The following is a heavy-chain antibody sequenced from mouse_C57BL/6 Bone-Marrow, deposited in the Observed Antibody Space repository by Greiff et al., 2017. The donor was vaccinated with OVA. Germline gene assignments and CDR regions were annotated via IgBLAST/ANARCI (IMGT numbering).Heavy chain of an antibody. V-gene: IGHV1-50*01. CDR3: ARGRYYGSSSYWYFDV. Sequence: VQLQQPGAELVKPGASVKLSCKASGYTFTSYWMQWVKQRPGQGLEWIGEIDPSDSYTNYNQKFKGKATLTVDTSSSTAYMQLSSLTSEDSAVYYCARGRYYGSSSYWYFDVWGTETTVTVSS. CDR2: IDPSDSYT. D-gene: IGHD1-1*01. J-gene: IGHJ1*03. CDR1: GYTFTSYW.